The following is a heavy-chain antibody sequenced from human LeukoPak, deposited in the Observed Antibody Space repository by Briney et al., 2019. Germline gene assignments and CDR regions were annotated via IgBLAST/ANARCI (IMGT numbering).Heavy chain of an antibody. Sequence: ASVKVSCKASGYTFTAYAIGWVRQAPGQGLEWMAWINPNSGGTNYAQRFQGRVTLTRDTSIATAYMELSSLKSDGTAVYFCARDLYSSATDLYSSAWTGAFDVWGQGTMVTVSS. J-gene: IGHJ3*01. CDR2: INPNSGGT. CDR1: GYTFTAYA. D-gene: IGHD6-19*01. V-gene: IGHV1-2*02. CDR3: ARDLYSSATDLYSSAWTGAFDV.